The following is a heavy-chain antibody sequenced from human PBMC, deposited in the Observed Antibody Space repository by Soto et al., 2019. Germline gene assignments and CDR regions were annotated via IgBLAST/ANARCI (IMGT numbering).Heavy chain of an antibody. D-gene: IGHD2-15*01. Sequence: TLSLTCTVSGGSISSYCWSWIRQPPGKGLEWIGYIYYSGSTNYNPSLKSRVTISVDTSKNQFSLKLSSVTAADTAVYYCARSPGKCSGGSCYLGAFDIWGQGTMVTVSS. V-gene: IGHV4-59*08. CDR3: ARSPGKCSGGSCYLGAFDI. CDR2: IYYSGST. J-gene: IGHJ3*02. CDR1: GGSISSYC.